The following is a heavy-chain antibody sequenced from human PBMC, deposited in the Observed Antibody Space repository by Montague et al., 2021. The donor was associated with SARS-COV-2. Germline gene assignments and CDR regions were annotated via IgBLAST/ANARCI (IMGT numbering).Heavy chain of an antibody. V-gene: IGHV4-34*01. CDR2: IDHSGST. Sequence: SETLSLTCAVSGGSFSGYYWNWIRQSPGKGLEWIGEIDHSGSTKYNPSLKSRLTLSVDTSKNQFSLKLCSVTAADTAVYYCARGRVEITMIAVVFTGGIYYYDYWGRGTLVTVSS. D-gene: IGHD3-22*01. CDR1: GGSFSGYY. CDR3: ARGRVEITMIAVVFTGGIYYYDY. J-gene: IGHJ4*02.